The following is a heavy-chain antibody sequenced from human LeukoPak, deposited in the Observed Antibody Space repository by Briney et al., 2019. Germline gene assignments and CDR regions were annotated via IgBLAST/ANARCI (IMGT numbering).Heavy chain of an antibody. Sequence: GRSLRLSCAASGFTFSSYGIHWVRQAPGKGLEWVAFIRYDGSNKYYADSVKGRFIISRDNSKNTLYLQMNSLRAEDTALYYCAKDIGHGYSGYDSVFDIWGQGTMVTVSS. CDR2: IRYDGSNK. CDR1: GFTFSSYG. D-gene: IGHD5-12*01. V-gene: IGHV3-30*02. CDR3: AKDIGHGYSGYDSVFDI. J-gene: IGHJ3*02.